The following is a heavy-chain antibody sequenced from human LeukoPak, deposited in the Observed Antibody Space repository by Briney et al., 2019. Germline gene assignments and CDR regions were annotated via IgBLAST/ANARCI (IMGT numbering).Heavy chain of an antibody. CDR2: ISSSGRST. V-gene: IGHV3-23*01. D-gene: IGHD3-22*01. J-gene: IGHJ3*02. CDR3: AKDSNPKYYYDSSGGDAFDI. CDR1: GFTFSSYA. Sequence: GGSLRLSCAASGFTFSSYAMSWVRQAPGKGLEWVSAISSSGRSTYYADSVKGRFTISRDNSKNTLYLQMNSLKAEDTAVYYCAKDSNPKYYYDSSGGDAFDIWGQGTMVTVSS.